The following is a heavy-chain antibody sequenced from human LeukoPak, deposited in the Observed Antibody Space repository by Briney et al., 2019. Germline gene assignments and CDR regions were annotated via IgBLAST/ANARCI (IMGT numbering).Heavy chain of an antibody. CDR1: GFTFSTYA. D-gene: IGHD3-3*01. V-gene: IGHV3-23*01. CDR2: ISGSGGST. Sequence: GGSLRLSCAASGFTFSTYAMTWVRQAPGKGLEWVSAISGSGGSTYYADSVKGRFTISRDNSRNTLYLHMNSLRVEDTAVYYCAKQYYNFWSGWVNWGQGTLVTVSS. CDR3: AKQYYNFWSGWVN. J-gene: IGHJ4*02.